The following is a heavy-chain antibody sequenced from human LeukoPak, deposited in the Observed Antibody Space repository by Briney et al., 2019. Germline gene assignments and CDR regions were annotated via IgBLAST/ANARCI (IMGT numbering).Heavy chain of an antibody. CDR3: AIHSSGWSDGMDV. D-gene: IGHD6-19*01. CDR1: GFTFSSYE. J-gene: IGHJ6*04. V-gene: IGHV3-48*03. Sequence: GGSLRLSCAASGFTFSSYEMNWVRRAPGKGLEWVSYISSSGSTIYYADSVKGRFTISRDNAKNSLYLQMNSLRAEDTAVYYCAIHSSGWSDGMDVWGKGTTVTVSS. CDR2: ISSSGSTI.